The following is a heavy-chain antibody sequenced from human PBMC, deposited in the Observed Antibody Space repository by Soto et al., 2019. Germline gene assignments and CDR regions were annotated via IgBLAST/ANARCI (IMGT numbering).Heavy chain of an antibody. J-gene: IGHJ5*02. V-gene: IGHV1-2*06. Sequence: ASVKVSCKASGYSFTDYHIHWVRQAPGQGLEWMGRINPKSGAANTAQKFQGRVTMTTDRSTSTAYMELSSLRSEDTAVYYCARDRCSGGSCYSGLNWFDPWGQGTLVTVSS. D-gene: IGHD2-15*01. CDR2: INPKSGAA. CDR3: ARDRCSGGSCYSGLNWFDP. CDR1: GYSFTDYH.